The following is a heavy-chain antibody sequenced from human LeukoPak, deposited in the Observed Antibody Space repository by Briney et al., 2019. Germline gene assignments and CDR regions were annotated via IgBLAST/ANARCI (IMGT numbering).Heavy chain of an antibody. Sequence: SETLSLTCTVSGGSVSSGSYYWSWIRQPPGKGLEWIGYIYYSGSTNYNPSLKSRVTISVDTSKNHFSLKLNSVTAADTAVYYCARIVANPDTFDIWGQGTMVTVSS. CDR3: ARIVANPDTFDI. V-gene: IGHV4-61*03. CDR2: IYYSGST. CDR1: GGSVSSGSYY. D-gene: IGHD5-12*01. J-gene: IGHJ3*02.